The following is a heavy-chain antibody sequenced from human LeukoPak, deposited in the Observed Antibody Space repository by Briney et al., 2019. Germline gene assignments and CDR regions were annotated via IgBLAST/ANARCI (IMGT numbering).Heavy chain of an antibody. CDR3: ARDARSGSYGMDV. CDR1: GYTFTGYY. Sequence: ASVKVSCKASGYTFTGYYMHWVRQAPGQGLEGMGWINPNSGGTNYAQKFQGRVTMTRDTSISTAYMELSRLRSDDTAVYYCARDARSGSYGMDVWGQGTTVTVSS. V-gene: IGHV1-2*02. D-gene: IGHD1-26*01. J-gene: IGHJ6*02. CDR2: INPNSGGT.